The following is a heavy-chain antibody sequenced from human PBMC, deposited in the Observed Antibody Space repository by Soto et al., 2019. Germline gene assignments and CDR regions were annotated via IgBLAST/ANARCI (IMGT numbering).Heavy chain of an antibody. D-gene: IGHD2-15*01. CDR2: ISWNSGSI. V-gene: IGHV3-9*01. CDR3: AKGDVVVVAATRYFDY. CDR1: GFTFDDYA. Sequence: GGSLRLSCAASGFTFDDYAMHWVRQAPGKGLEWVSGISWNSGSIGYADSVKGRFTISRDNAKNSLYLQMNSLRAEDTALYYCAKGDVVVVAATRYFDYWGQGTLVTVSS. J-gene: IGHJ4*02.